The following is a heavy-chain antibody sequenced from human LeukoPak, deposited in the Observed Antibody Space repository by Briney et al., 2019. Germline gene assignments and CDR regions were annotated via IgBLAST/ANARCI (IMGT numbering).Heavy chain of an antibody. CDR3: ARGNRIAAAGSFDY. CDR2: ISSSGST. D-gene: IGHD6-13*01. CDR1: GDSISSGDYY. J-gene: IGHJ4*02. Sequence: SETLSLTCTVSGDSISSGDYYWSWIRQPAGKGLEWIGRISSSGSTNYNPSLKSRVTISVDTSKNQFSLKLSSVTAADTAVYYCARGNRIAAAGSFDYWGQGTLVTVSS. V-gene: IGHV4-61*02.